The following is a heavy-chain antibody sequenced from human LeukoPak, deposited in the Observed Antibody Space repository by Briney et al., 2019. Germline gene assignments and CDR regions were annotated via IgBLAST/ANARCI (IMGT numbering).Heavy chain of an antibody. D-gene: IGHD6-13*01. Sequence: GASVKVSCKASGGTFSSYAISWVRQAPGQGLEWMGWIKPNSGDTDYAQNFQGRVTMTRDTSISTAYMELSRLRFDDTAVYYCARDSSNWFGNWFDPWGQGTLVTVSS. CDR3: ARDSSNWFGNWFDP. V-gene: IGHV1-2*02. J-gene: IGHJ5*02. CDR1: GGTFSSYA. CDR2: IKPNSGDT.